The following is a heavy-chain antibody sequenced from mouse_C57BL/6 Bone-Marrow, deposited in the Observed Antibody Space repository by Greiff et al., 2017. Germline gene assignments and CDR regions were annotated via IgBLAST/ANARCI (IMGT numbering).Heavy chain of an antibody. J-gene: IGHJ3*01. CDR1: GFTFSDYG. CDR3: ARGSKGGFAY. V-gene: IGHV5-17*01. CDR2: ISSGSSTI. Sequence: EVKLVESGGGLVKPGGSLKLSCAASGFTFSDYGMHWVSQAPAKGLAWVAYISSGSSTIYYADTVKGRFTISRDNAKNTLFLQMTSLRSEDTAMYYCARGSKGGFAYWGQGTLVTVSA.